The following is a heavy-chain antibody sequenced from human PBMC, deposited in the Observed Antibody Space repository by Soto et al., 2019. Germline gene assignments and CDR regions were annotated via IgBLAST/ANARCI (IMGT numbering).Heavy chain of an antibody. CDR1: GFTFSNAW. CDR3: TTDSAMLLDYYSYGMAV. Sequence: GGSLRLSCAASGFTFSNAWMSWVRQAPGKGLEWVGRIKSKTDGGTTDYAAPVKGRFTISRDDSKNTLYLQMNSLKTEDTAVYYCTTDSAMLLDYYSYGMAVWGQGTTGTVSS. D-gene: IGHD5-18*01. V-gene: IGHV3-15*01. J-gene: IGHJ6*02. CDR2: IKSKTDGGTT.